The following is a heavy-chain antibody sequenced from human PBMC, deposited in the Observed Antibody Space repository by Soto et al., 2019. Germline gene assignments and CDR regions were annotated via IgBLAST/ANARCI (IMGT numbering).Heavy chain of an antibody. CDR2: IYYSGST. CDR1: GGSISSYY. J-gene: IGHJ3*02. Sequence: SETLSLTCTVSGGSISSYYWSWIRQPPGKGLEWIGYIYYSGSTNYNPSLKSRVTISVDTSKNQFSLKLSSVTAADTAVYYCARMDFTYYDYIWGSYRYRSDAFDIWGQGTMVTVSS. CDR3: ARMDFTYYDYIWGSYRYRSDAFDI. V-gene: IGHV4-59*08. D-gene: IGHD3-16*02.